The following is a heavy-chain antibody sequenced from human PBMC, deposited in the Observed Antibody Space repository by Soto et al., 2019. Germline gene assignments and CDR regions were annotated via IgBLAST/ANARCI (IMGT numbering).Heavy chain of an antibody. D-gene: IGHD2-15*01. Sequence: GGSLRLSCAASGFTFSSYSMNWVRQAPGKGLEWVSSISSSSSYIYYADSVKGRFTISRDNSKNTLYLQMNSLRAEDTAVYYCAKPDCSGGSCYSDYYYGMEVWGQGTTDTVSS. CDR3: AKPDCSGGSCYSDYYYGMEV. CDR1: GFTFSSYS. CDR2: ISSSSSYI. J-gene: IGHJ6*02. V-gene: IGHV3-21*04.